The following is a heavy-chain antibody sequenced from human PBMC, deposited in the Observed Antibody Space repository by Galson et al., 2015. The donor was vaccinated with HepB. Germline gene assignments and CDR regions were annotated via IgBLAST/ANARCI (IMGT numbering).Heavy chain of an antibody. Sequence: QSGAEVKKPGASVKVSCKASGYTFTSYGISWVRQAPGQGLEWMGWISAYNGNTNYAQKLQGRVTMTTDTSTSTAYMELRSLRSDDTAVYYCARARASGYYHPNYYYYYYMDVWGKGTTVTVSS. V-gene: IGHV1-18*01. J-gene: IGHJ6*03. D-gene: IGHD3-3*01. CDR3: ARARASGYYHPNYYYYYYMDV. CDR2: ISAYNGNT. CDR1: GYTFTSYG.